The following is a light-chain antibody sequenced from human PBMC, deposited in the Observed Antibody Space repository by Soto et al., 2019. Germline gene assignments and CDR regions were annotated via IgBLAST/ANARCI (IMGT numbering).Light chain of an antibody. CDR1: SSDVGGYNY. J-gene: IGLJ1*01. Sequence: QSVLTQPASVSGSPGQSITISCTGTSSDVGGYNYVSWYQQHPGKAPKLMIYDVSNRPSGVSNRFSGSKSGNTASLTISGLQVEDEADYYCSSYTSSSTLLFGTGTKLTVL. V-gene: IGLV2-14*01. CDR3: SSYTSSSTLL. CDR2: DVS.